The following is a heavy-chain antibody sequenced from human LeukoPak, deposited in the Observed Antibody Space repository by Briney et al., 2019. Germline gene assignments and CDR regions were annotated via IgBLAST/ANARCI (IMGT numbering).Heavy chain of an antibody. D-gene: IGHD3-9*01. V-gene: IGHV3-23*01. CDR1: GFTFSSYA. J-gene: IGHJ6*04. CDR3: AKDQILTGYYNAKNYYYYYYGMDV. Sequence: GGSLRLSCAASGFTFSSYAMSWVRQAPGKGLEWVSAISGSGGSTYYADSVKGRFTISRDNSKNTLYLQMNSLRAEDTAVYYCAKDQILTGYYNAKNYYYYYYGMDVWGKGTTVTVSS. CDR2: ISGSGGST.